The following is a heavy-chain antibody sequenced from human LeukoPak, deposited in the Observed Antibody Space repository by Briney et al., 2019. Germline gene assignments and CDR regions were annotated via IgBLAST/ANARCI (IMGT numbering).Heavy chain of an antibody. J-gene: IGHJ4*02. D-gene: IGHD1-26*01. CDR1: GGSISSGGYY. Sequence: SQTLSLTCTVSGGSISSGGYYWSWIRQHPGKGLEWIGYIYYSGSTYYNPSLKSRVTISVDTSKNQFSLKLSSVTAADTAVFYCARENSGSYREFDYWGQGTLVTVSS. CDR3: ARENSGSYREFDY. CDR2: IYYSGST. V-gene: IGHV4-31*03.